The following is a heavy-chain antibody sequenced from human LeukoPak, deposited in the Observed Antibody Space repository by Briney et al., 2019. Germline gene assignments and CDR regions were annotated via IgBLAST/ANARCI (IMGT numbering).Heavy chain of an antibody. J-gene: IGHJ6*03. CDR2: IYTSGST. V-gene: IGHV4-61*02. Sequence: SETLSLTCTVSGGSISRGSYYWSWIRQPAGKGLEWIGRIYTSGSTNYNPSLKSRVTISVDTSKNQFSLKLSSVTAADTAVYYCAREVRYGDYPYYYYYMDVWGKGTTVTVSS. D-gene: IGHD4-17*01. CDR1: GGSISRGSYY. CDR3: AREVRYGDYPYYYYYMDV.